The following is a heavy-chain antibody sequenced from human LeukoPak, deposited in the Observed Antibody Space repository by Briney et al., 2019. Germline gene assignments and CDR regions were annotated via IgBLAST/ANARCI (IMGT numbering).Heavy chain of an antibody. Sequence: SETLSLTCTVSDASISGYHWSWIRQPPGKGLEWIGSIHLSGSTNYNPSLRSRVTISVDTSKNQLSLKLSSVTAADTAVYYCARDLGGIYFDYWGQGTLVTVSS. J-gene: IGHJ4*02. D-gene: IGHD1-26*01. CDR2: IHLSGST. CDR1: DASISGYH. CDR3: ARDLGGIYFDY. V-gene: IGHV4-59*01.